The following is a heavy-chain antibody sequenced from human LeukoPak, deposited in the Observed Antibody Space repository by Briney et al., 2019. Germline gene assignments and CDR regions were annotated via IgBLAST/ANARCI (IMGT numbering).Heavy chain of an antibody. V-gene: IGHV3-30*18. J-gene: IGHJ4*02. Sequence: PGGSLRLSCAASGFTFSSYGMHWVRQAPGKGLEWVAVISYDGSNKYYADSVKGRFTTSRDNSKNTLYLQMNSLRAEDTAVYYCAKSLRFLEWLLSLFDYWGQGTLVAVSS. CDR1: GFTFSSYG. CDR3: AKSLRFLEWLLSLFDY. D-gene: IGHD3-3*01. CDR2: ISYDGSNK.